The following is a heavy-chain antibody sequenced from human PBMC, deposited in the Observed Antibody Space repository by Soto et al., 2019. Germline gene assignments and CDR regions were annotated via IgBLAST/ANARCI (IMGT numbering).Heavy chain of an antibody. Sequence: PGGSLRLSCAASGFTFSSYAMSWVRQAPGKGLEWVSAISGSGGSTYYADSVKGRFTISGDNSKNTLYLQMNSLRAEDTAVYYCAHPVVVITDWFDPLGQLTLVTVSS. CDR3: AHPVVVITDWFDP. CDR2: ISGSGGST. CDR1: GFTFSSYA. D-gene: IGHD3-22*01. V-gene: IGHV3-23*01. J-gene: IGHJ5*02.